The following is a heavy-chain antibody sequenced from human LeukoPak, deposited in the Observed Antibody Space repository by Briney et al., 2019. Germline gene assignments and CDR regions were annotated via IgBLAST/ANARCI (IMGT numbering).Heavy chain of an antibody. J-gene: IGHJ6*03. CDR1: GYTFTGYY. D-gene: IGHD3-3*01. V-gene: IGHV1-2*02. Sequence: ASVKVSCKASGYTFTGYYMHWVRQAPGQGLEWMGWINPNSGGTNYAQKFQGRVTMTRDTSISTAYMELSRLRSDDTAVYYCARERTADFWSGRTEYYYYYYYMDVWGKGTTVTVSS. CDR2: INPNSGGT. CDR3: ARERTADFWSGRTEYYYYYYYMDV.